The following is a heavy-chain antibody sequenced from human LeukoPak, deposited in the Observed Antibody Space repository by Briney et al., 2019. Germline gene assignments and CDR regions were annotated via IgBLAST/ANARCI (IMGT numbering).Heavy chain of an antibody. J-gene: IGHJ3*02. Sequence: GGSLRLSCAASGFTFGSYAMHWVRQAPGKGLEWVAVIAYDGTNIYYVDSVKGRFAISRDNSKNTLYLQMNSLRAEDTAVYYCARKEDARTDAFDIWGQGTMVIVSS. CDR3: ARKEDARTDAFDI. CDR2: IAYDGTNI. CDR1: GFTFGSYA. V-gene: IGHV3-30*09.